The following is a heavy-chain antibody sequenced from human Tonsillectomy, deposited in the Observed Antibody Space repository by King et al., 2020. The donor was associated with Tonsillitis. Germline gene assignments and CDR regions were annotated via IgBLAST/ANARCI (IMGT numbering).Heavy chain of an antibody. J-gene: IGHJ4*02. V-gene: IGHV3-23*04. D-gene: IGHD6-19*01. CDR3: AKDVAVAGGVLYFDY. CDR2: IIGSGGSA. CDR1: GFTFSSYA. Sequence: VQLVESGGGLVQPGGSLRLSCAASGFTFSSYAMSWVRQAPGKGLDWCSAIIGSGGSAYDADSGKGRFTISSDNSKNTLHLQMNSLRAEDTAVYYCAKDVAVAGGVLYFDYWGQGTLVTVSS.